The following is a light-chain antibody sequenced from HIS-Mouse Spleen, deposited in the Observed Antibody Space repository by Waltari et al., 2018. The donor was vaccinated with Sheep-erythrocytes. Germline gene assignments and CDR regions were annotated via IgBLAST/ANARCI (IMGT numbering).Light chain of an antibody. CDR1: SRHVGGYNY. CDR3: CSYAGSYTFV. CDR2: DVS. V-gene: IGLV2-11*01. J-gene: IGLJ1*01. Sequence: QSALTQPRSVSGSPGQSVTISCTRTSRHVGGYNYVSWYQQHPGKAPKLMIYDVSKRPSGVPDRFSGSKSGNTASLTISGLQAEDEADYYCCSYAGSYTFVFGTGTKVTVL.